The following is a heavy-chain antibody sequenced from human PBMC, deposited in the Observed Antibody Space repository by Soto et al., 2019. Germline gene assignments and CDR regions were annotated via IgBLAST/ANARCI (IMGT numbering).Heavy chain of an antibody. CDR1: GFTFSSYS. CDR3: ARGGRWLQSPSFDY. D-gene: IGHD5-12*01. CDR2: ISSSSSTI. J-gene: IGHJ4*02. V-gene: IGHV3-48*02. Sequence: PGGSLRLSCAASGFTFSSYSMNWVRQAPGKGLEWVSYISSSSSTIYYADSVKGRFTISRDNAKNSLYLQMNSLRDGDTAVYYCARGGRWLQSPSFDYWGQGTLVTVSS.